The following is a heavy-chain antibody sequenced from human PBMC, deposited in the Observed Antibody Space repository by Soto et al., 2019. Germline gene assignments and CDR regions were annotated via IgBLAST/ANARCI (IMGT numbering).Heavy chain of an antibody. V-gene: IGHV5-51*01. CDR2: VYPDNYDT. J-gene: IGHJ6*03. CDR1: GYSFNTYW. Sequence: GESLKISCKTSGYSFNTYWIGWVRQMPGKGLEWMAIVYPDNYDTRYSPSFQGQVTISADKSTNTAYLQWSSLRASDSAMYYCARRNSGYDRSAVYYYMDVWGKGTTVTVSS. D-gene: IGHD5-12*01. CDR3: ARRNSGYDRSAVYYYMDV.